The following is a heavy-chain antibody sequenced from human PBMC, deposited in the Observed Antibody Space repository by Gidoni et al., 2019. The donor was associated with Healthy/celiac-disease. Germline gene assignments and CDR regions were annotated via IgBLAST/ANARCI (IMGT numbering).Heavy chain of an antibody. Sequence: EVQLVESGGGLVQPGGSLRLSCAASGFTFSSYSMNWVRQAPGKGLEWVSYISSSSSTIYYADSVKGRFTISRDNAKNSLYLQMNSLRAEDTAVYYCARDGGLTVTTFQPGDYWGQGTLVTVSS. CDR2: ISSSSSTI. CDR1: GFTFSSYS. D-gene: IGHD4-17*01. J-gene: IGHJ4*02. V-gene: IGHV3-48*04. CDR3: ARDGGLTVTTFQPGDY.